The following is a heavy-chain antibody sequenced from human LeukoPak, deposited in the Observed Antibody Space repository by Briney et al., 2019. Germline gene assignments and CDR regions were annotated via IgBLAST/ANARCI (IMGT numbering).Heavy chain of an antibody. V-gene: IGHV3-53*01. J-gene: IGHJ4*02. CDR3: ARGLSDDILTGYGY. Sequence: PGGSLRLSCAASGFTVSSNYMSWVRQAPGKGLEWVSVIYSGGSTYYADSVKGRFTISRDNSKNTLYLQMNSLRAEDTAVYYCARGLSDDILTGYGYWGQGTLVTVSS. CDR2: IYSGGST. CDR1: GFTVSSNY. D-gene: IGHD3-9*01.